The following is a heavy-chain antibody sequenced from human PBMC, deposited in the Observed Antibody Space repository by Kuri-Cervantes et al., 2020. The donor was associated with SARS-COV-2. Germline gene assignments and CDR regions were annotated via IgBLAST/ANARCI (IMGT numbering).Heavy chain of an antibody. CDR3: ARDRGGTTVTTYNTFDY. V-gene: IGHV1-2*02. Sequence: ASVKVSCKASGYTFTGYYMHWVRQAPGQGLEWMGWINPNSGGTNYAQKFQGRVTMTRDTSISTAYMELSRLRSDDTAVYYCARDRGGTTVTTYNTFDYWGQGTQVTVSS. D-gene: IGHD4-17*01. CDR2: INPNSGGT. J-gene: IGHJ4*02. CDR1: GYTFTGYY.